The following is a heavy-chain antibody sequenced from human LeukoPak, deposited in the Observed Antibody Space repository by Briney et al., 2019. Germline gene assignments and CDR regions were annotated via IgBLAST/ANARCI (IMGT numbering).Heavy chain of an antibody. J-gene: IGHJ1*01. CDR2: IYYSGST. CDR3: ARLVGTDDAEYFQH. Sequence: SETLSLTCTVSGGSISSSSYYWGWIRQPPGKGLEWIVSIYYSGSTYYNPSLKSRVTISVDTSKNQFSLKLSSVTAADTAVYYCARLVGTDDAEYFQHWGQGTLVTVSS. CDR1: GGSISSSSYY. D-gene: IGHD1-26*01. V-gene: IGHV4-39*01.